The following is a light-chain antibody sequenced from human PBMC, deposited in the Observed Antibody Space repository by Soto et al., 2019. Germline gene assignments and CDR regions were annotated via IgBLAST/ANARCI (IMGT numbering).Light chain of an antibody. CDR3: QQYGSSPRLFT. V-gene: IGKV3-20*01. Sequence: EIVLTQSPGTLSLSPGERATLSCRASQSVSSSYLAWYQQKPGQAPRLLIYGASSRATGIPDRFSGSGSGTDFTITISRLEPEDFAVYYCQQYGSSPRLFTFGPGTKVDIK. CDR1: QSVSSSY. CDR2: GAS. J-gene: IGKJ3*01.